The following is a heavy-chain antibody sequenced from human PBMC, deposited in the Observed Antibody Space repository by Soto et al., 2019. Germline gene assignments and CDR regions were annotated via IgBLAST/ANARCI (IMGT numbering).Heavy chain of an antibody. CDR1: GSTFSSYT. CDR3: ARDLCSLGAYYDYMDV. V-gene: IGHV1-69*08. J-gene: IGHJ6*03. D-gene: IGHD3-10*02. Sequence: QVQLVQSGAEVKKPGSSVKVSCKASGSTFSSYTISWVRQAPGQGLEWMGRIIPILGIANYAQKFQGRVTITADKSTSTANMELSRLRSEDTAVYYCARDLCSLGAYYDYMDVWGKGTTVTVSS. CDR2: IIPILGIA.